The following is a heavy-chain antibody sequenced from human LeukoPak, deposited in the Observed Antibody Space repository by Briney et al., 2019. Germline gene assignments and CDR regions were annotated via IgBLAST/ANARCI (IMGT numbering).Heavy chain of an antibody. D-gene: IGHD6-19*01. CDR3: ARAPDIAVAGNPNY. J-gene: IGHJ4*02. V-gene: IGHV3-21*04. Sequence: PGGSLRLSCAASGFTVSSYSMNWVRQAPGKGLEWVSSISSSSSYIYYADSVKGRFTISRDNAKNSLYLQMNSLRAEDTALYYCARAPDIAVAGNPNYWGQGTLVTVSS. CDR2: ISSSSSYI. CDR1: GFTVSSYS.